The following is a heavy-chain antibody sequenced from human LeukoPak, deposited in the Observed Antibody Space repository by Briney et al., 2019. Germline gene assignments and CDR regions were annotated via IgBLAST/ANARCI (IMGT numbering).Heavy chain of an antibody. J-gene: IGHJ4*02. D-gene: IGHD4-17*01. V-gene: IGHV4-59*12. CDR2: IYYSGST. Sequence: SETLSLTCTVSGGSISSYHWSWIRQPPGKGLEWIGYIYYSGSTNYNPSLKSRVTISVDTSKNQFSLKLSSVTPADTAVYYCARIPTVTFFDYWGQGTLVTVSS. CDR3: ARIPTVTFFDY. CDR1: GGSISSYH.